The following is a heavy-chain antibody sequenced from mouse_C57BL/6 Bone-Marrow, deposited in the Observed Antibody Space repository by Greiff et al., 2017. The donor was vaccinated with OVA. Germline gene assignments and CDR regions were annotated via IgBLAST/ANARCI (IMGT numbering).Heavy chain of an antibody. Sequence: EVQLVESGGGLVKPGGSLKLSCAASGFTFSSYAMSWVRQTPEKRLEWVATISDGGSYTYYPDNVKGRFTISRDNAKNNLYLQMSHLKSEDTAMYYCARDLYYYGTHYYAMDYWGQGTSVTVSS. J-gene: IGHJ4*01. CDR3: ARDLYYYGTHYYAMDY. D-gene: IGHD1-1*01. CDR2: ISDGGSYT. CDR1: GFTFSSYA. V-gene: IGHV5-4*01.